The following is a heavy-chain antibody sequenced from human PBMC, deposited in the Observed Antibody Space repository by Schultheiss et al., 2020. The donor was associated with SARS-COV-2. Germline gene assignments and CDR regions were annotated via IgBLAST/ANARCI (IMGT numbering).Heavy chain of an antibody. D-gene: IGHD1-1*01. Sequence: GGSLRLSCAASGFTFSSYAMHWVRQAPGKGLEWVGRIKSKTDGGTTDYAAPVKGRFTISRDDSKNTLYLQMNSLKTEDTAVYYCRRGQLGIDYWGQGTLVTVSS. J-gene: IGHJ4*02. CDR2: IKSKTDGGTT. CDR3: RRGQLGIDY. CDR1: GFTFSSYA. V-gene: IGHV3-15*01.